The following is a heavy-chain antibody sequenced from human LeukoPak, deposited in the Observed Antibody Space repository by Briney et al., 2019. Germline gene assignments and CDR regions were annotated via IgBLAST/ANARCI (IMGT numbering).Heavy chain of an antibody. V-gene: IGHV3-30-3*01. J-gene: IGHJ4*02. CDR1: GFTFSSYA. CDR3: ARDYCSSTSCYHGVVDY. D-gene: IGHD2-2*01. Sequence: GGSLRLSCAASGFTFSSYAMHWVRQAPGKGLEWVAVISYDGSNKYYADSVKGRFTISRDNSKNTLYLQMNSLRAEDTAVYYCARDYCSSTSCYHGVVDYWGQGTLITVSS. CDR2: ISYDGSNK.